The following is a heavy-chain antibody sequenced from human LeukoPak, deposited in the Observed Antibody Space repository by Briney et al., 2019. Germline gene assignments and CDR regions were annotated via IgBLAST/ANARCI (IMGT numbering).Heavy chain of an antibody. D-gene: IGHD5-24*01. CDR1: GGSISSTSYY. V-gene: IGHV4-39*07. J-gene: IGHJ4*02. Sequence: SETLSLTCTVSGGSISSTSYYWGWIRQTPGKGLEWIGSMHFSRSTFYNPSLKSRVAISVDTSKNQFSLKLTSVTATDTAVYYCARSSAVWLQFDFWGQGALVTVSS. CDR2: MHFSRST. CDR3: ARSSAVWLQFDF.